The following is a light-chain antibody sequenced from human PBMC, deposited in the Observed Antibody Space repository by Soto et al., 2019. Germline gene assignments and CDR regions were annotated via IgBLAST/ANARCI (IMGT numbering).Light chain of an antibody. CDR2: EVT. Sequence: QSVLSQPASVSGSPGQSITISCSGTSSDVGGYNYVSWYQHHPVKAPKLMIYEVTNRPSGVSIRFSGSKSGTTASLTISGLQAEDEADYYCLPFTSSFTYICGTGTRSPS. V-gene: IGLV2-14*01. CDR3: LPFTSSFTYI. CDR1: SSDVGGYNY. J-gene: IGLJ1*01.